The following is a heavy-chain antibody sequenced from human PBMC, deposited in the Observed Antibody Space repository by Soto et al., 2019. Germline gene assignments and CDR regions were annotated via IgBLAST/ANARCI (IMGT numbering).Heavy chain of an antibody. V-gene: IGHV3-7*01. D-gene: IGHD4-17*01. Sequence: EVQLVESGGGLVQPGGSLRLSCAASGFTFSNDWMSWVRQAPGKGLEWVAIIKQDGSDKVYVDSVKGRFTISRDNAKNSLYLQMNSLRTEDAAVYYCARNRDYAFDYWGRGPLVTVSS. J-gene: IGHJ4*02. CDR1: GFTFSNDW. CDR3: ARNRDYAFDY. CDR2: IKQDGSDK.